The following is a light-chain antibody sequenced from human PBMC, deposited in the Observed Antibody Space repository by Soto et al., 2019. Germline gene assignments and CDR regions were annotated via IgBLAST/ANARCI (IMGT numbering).Light chain of an antibody. CDR3: QQYGSSRGT. CDR1: QSVRSSY. V-gene: IGKV3-20*01. Sequence: EIVLTQSPGTLSLFPGERVTLSCRASQSVRSSYLAWYQQKPGQAPRLLIYGASSRATGIPDRFSGSGSGTDFTLTISRLEPEDFAVYYCQQYGSSRGTFGQGTTVEIK. J-gene: IGKJ1*01. CDR2: GAS.